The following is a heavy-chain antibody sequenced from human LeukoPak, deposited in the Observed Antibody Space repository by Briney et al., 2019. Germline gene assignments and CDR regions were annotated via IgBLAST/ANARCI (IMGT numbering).Heavy chain of an antibody. CDR2: IYTSGST. J-gene: IGHJ4*02. CDR1: GGSISSYY. D-gene: IGHD1-26*01. V-gene: IGHV4-4*09. CDR3: ARHNKWELLNFDH. Sequence: SETLSLTCTVSGGSISSYYWSWIRQPPGKGLEWIGYIYTSGSTNYNPSLKSRVTISVDTSKNQFSLKLSSVTAADTAVYYCARHNKWELLNFDHWGQGTLVTVSS.